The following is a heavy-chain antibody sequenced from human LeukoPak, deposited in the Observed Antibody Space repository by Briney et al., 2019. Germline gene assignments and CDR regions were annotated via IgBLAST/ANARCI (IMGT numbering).Heavy chain of an antibody. V-gene: IGHV3-74*01. CDR2: INERATII. CDR1: GFTFSSYG. CDR3: AKDAYYYDSRSHAFDI. Sequence: PGGSLRLSCAASGFTFSSYGMHWVRQAPGKGLEWVSRINERATIISYADSVKGRFTISRENARNTLYLQMNSLRAEDTAVYYCAKDAYYYDSRSHAFDIWGQGTMVTVSS. J-gene: IGHJ3*02. D-gene: IGHD3-22*01.